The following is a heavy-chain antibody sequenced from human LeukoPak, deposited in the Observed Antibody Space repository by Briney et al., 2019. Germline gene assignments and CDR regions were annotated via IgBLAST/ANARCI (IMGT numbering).Heavy chain of an antibody. J-gene: IGHJ6*03. CDR2: ISPNSGGT. Sequence: ASVKVSCKASGYTFTGYYMHWVRQAPGQGLEWMGWISPNSGGTNYAQHFQGRVTMTRDTSISTAYMELSGLSSDDTAVYYCARGDSSRGYYYMDVWGKGTTVTVSS. D-gene: IGHD2-21*01. V-gene: IGHV1-2*02. CDR3: ARGDSSRGYYYMDV. CDR1: GYTFTGYY.